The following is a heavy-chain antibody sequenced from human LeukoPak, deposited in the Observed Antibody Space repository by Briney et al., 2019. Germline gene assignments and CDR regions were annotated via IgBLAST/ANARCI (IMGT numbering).Heavy chain of an antibody. CDR2: ISSSGNYK. V-gene: IGHV3-21*01. Sequence: GGSLRLSCAASGFTFSNFGMNWVRQAPGKGLEWVSSISSSGNYKYYSDSVKGRFTISRDNAKNSLYLQMNSLRAEDTAIYYCARDRFTATTYTFDYWGQGTLVTASS. J-gene: IGHJ4*02. D-gene: IGHD4-17*01. CDR3: ARDRFTATTYTFDY. CDR1: GFTFSNFG.